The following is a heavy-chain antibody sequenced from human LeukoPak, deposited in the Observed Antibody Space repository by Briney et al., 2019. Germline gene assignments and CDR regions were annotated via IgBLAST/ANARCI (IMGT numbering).Heavy chain of an antibody. D-gene: IGHD3-10*01. J-gene: IGHJ4*02. CDR2: IIPIFSTA. CDR3: APDYYGSGRPEDDY. V-gene: IGHV1-69*05. Sequence: ASVKVSCKASGGTFSSYAISWVRQAPGQGLEWMGRIIPIFSTANYAQKFQGRVTITTDESTSTAYMELSSLRSEDTAVYYCAPDYYGSGRPEDDYWGQGTLVTVSS. CDR1: GGTFSSYA.